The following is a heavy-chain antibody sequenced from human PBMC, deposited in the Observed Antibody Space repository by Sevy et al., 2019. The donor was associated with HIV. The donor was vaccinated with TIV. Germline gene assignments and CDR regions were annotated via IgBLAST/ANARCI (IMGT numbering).Heavy chain of an antibody. Sequence: GGSLRLSCAASGFTFDDYAMHWVRQAPGKGLEWVSGISWNSGSIGYADSVKGRFTISRDNAKNSLYLQMNSLRAEDTALYDWAKREVGAETDAFDIWGQGTMVTVSS. V-gene: IGHV3-9*01. CDR3: AKREVGAETDAFDI. CDR2: ISWNSGSI. D-gene: IGHD3-16*01. J-gene: IGHJ3*02. CDR1: GFTFDDYA.